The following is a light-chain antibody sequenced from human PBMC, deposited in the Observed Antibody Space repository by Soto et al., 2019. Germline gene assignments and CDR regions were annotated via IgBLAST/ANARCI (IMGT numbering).Light chain of an antibody. CDR1: QTVSSSY. J-gene: IGKJ2*01. CDR2: GAS. CDR3: QQYGSSPYT. Sequence: EIVLTQSPGTLSLSPGERATLSCRASQTVSSSYLAWYQQKPGQAPRLLIYGASSRATGIPDRFSGSGSGTDFTLTISRREPEDFAVYYCQQYGSSPYTFGQGTKLDIK. V-gene: IGKV3-20*01.